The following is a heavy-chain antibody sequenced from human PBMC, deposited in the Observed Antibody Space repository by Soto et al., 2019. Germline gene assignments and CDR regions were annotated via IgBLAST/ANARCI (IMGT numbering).Heavy chain of an antibody. CDR2: ISSNGGST. V-gene: IGHV3-64*01. CDR3: ASARVSTTLDY. Sequence: EVQLVASGGGLVQPGGSLRLSCAASGFTFSSYAMHWVRQAPGKGLEYVSAISSNGGSTYYANSVKGRFTISRDNSKNTLYLQMGSLRAEDMAVYYCASARVSTTLDYWGQGTLVAVSS. D-gene: IGHD5-12*01. J-gene: IGHJ4*02. CDR1: GFTFSSYA.